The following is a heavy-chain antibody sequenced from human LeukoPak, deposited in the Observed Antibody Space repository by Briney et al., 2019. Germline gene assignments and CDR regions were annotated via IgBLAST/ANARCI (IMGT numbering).Heavy chain of an antibody. CDR1: GFTFSSYT. D-gene: IGHD4-17*01. CDR2: ISSSSTYI. V-gene: IGHV3-21*01. CDR3: ARTTVTSYFYYYMDV. Sequence: PGGSLRLSCAASGFTFSSYTMNWVRQAPGKGLEWVSSISSSSTYIYYADSVKGRFTISRDNAMNSLYLQMNSLRAEDTAVYYCARTTVTSYFYYYMDVWGKGTTVTVSS. J-gene: IGHJ6*03.